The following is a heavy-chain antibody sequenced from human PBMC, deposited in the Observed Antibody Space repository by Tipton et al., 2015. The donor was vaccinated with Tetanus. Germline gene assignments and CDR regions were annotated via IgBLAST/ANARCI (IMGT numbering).Heavy chain of an antibody. CDR1: GGSISSGGYY. CDR2: IYYTGNT. Sequence: LRLSCSVSGGSISSGGYYWSWIRQHPGKGLEWIGYIYYTGNTYYNPSLKSRLTISLDTSKNQFSLRLDSVTAADTAVYFCARRRYSWNRGGFGVWGQGTMVTIS. V-gene: IGHV4-31*02. J-gene: IGHJ3*01. CDR3: ARRRYSWNRGGFGV. D-gene: IGHD1-20*01.